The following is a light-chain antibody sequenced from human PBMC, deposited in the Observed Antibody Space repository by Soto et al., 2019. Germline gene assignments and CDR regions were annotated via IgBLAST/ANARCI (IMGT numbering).Light chain of an antibody. J-gene: IGKJ5*01. CDR1: QSVSSSY. V-gene: IGKV3D-20*02. CDR3: QQRSNWPT. CDR2: GAS. Sequence: EIVLTQSPGTLSLSPGERATLSCRASQSVSSSYLAWYQQKPGQAPRLLIYGASSRATGIPDRFSGSGSGTDFTLTIRSLEPEDFAVDYCQQRSNWPTFGQGTRVEIK.